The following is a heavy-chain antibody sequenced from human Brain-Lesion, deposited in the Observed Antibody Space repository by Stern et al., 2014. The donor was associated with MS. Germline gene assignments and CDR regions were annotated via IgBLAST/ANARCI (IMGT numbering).Heavy chain of an antibody. J-gene: IGHJ3*02. Sequence: EVQLVESGGGLVQPGGSLRLACAASGFTFSSYAMSWVRQAPGKGLEWVSGTGGGGINTFYADSVKGRFTTSRDKPKNTLYLQMNSLRAEDTAVYYCAKRVGATRESAFDIWGQGTMVTVSS. D-gene: IGHD1-26*01. CDR2: TGGGGINT. CDR3: AKRVGATRESAFDI. CDR1: GFTFSSYA. V-gene: IGHV3-23*04.